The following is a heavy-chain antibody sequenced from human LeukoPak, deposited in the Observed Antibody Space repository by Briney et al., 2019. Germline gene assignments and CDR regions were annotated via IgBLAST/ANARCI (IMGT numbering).Heavy chain of an antibody. CDR3: AKGDSSGWYLNY. V-gene: IGHV3-30*04. D-gene: IGHD6-19*01. CDR2: ISYDGSNK. Sequence: PGGSLRLSCAASGFTFSSYAMHWVRQAPGKGLEWVAVISYDGSNKYYADSVKGRFTISRDNSKNTLYLQMNSLRAEDTAVYYCAKGDSSGWYLNYWGQGTLVTVSS. CDR1: GFTFSSYA. J-gene: IGHJ4*02.